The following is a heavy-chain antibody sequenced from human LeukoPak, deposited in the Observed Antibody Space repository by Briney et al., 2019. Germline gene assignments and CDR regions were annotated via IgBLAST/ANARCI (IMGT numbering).Heavy chain of an antibody. D-gene: IGHD3-16*01. CDR3: ARAFGAPAGSLDF. CDR1: GGTISIGSNY. CDR2: VLYNGKT. Sequence: SDTLFLTCAVSGGTISIGSNYWGWIRQSPRTGLEWIGNVLYNGKTYYNPSLRGRVTISVETLKSQFSLKLTSVIASDTAVYYCARAFGAPAGSLDFWGQGILVTVSS. J-gene: IGHJ4*02. V-gene: IGHV4-39*01.